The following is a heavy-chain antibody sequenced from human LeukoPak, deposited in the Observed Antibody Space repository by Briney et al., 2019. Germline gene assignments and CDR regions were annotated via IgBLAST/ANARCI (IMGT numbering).Heavy chain of an antibody. CDR1: GGTFSSYA. V-gene: IGHV1-69*13. Sequence: VASVKVSCKASGGTFSSYAISWVRQAPGQGLEWMGGIIPIFGTANYAQKFQGRVTITADESTSTAYMELSSLRSEDTAVYYCASREQWLGYNWFDPWGRGTLVTVSS. D-gene: IGHD6-19*01. CDR3: ASREQWLGYNWFDP. J-gene: IGHJ5*02. CDR2: IIPIFGTA.